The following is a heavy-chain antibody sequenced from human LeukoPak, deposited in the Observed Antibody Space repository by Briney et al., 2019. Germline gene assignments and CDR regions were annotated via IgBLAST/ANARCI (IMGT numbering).Heavy chain of an antibody. CDR3: ARDTGEYQPGEGY. CDR1: GFTFSSYS. Sequence: PGGSLRLSCAASGFTFSSYSMNWVRQAPGKGLEWVSSISSSSSYIYYADSVKGRFTISRDNAKNSLYLQMNSLRAEDTAVYYCARDTGEYQPGEGYWGQGTLVTVSS. J-gene: IGHJ4*02. D-gene: IGHD2-2*01. V-gene: IGHV3-21*01. CDR2: ISSSSSYI.